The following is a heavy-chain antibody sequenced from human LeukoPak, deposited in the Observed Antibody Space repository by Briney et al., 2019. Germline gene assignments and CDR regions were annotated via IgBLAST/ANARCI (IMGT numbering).Heavy chain of an antibody. CDR1: GGSIGSYY. CDR3: ARHPFATPFDH. J-gene: IGHJ4*02. V-gene: IGHV4-59*08. Sequence: SETLSLTCTVSGGSIGSYYWSWIRQPPGKGLEWIGYVFYTGDTNHNPSLKSRVTISLDTSKKQVALRLTSVTAADTAVYYCARHPFATPFDHWGRGTLVTVSS. CDR2: VFYTGDT. D-gene: IGHD2-15*01.